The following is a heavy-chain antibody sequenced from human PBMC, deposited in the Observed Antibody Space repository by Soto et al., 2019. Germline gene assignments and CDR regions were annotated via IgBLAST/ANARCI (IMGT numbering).Heavy chain of an antibody. J-gene: IGHJ4*02. D-gene: IGHD1-1*01. CDR2: MNPNSGKP. Sequence: QVQLVQSGAEVKKPGASVKVSCKASGYTFTSYDINWVRQATGQGLEWMGWMNPNSGKPGYAQKFQGRVTMTMNTTTNXDYRKXXSLRSEHTAVYYCGRGRGQLERMFWKGRRGYYFHYWGQGTLVTVSS. CDR3: GRGRGQLERMFWKGRRGYYFHY. CDR1: GYTFTSYD. V-gene: IGHV1-8*01.